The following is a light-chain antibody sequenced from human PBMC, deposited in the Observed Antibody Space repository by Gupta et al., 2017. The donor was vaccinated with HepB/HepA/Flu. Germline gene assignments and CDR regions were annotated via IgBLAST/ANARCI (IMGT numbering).Light chain of an antibody. J-gene: IGLJ3*02. CDR2: DDS. Sequence: LPPPSSLPIAPERRAGNTCRGYNIGSKMVHWYQRSPDQAPVLVVYDDSDRPSGVPERFSGGNSGNTATLTISRVEAGDEADYYCQVWYSSSDQWAFGGGTKLTVL. CDR3: QVWYSSSDQWA. V-gene: IGLV3-21*03. CDR1: NIGSKM.